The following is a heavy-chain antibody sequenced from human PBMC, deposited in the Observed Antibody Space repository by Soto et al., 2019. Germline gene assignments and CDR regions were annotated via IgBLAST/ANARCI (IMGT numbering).Heavy chain of an antibody. CDR2: INAGNGNT. CDR1: GYTFTSYA. Sequence: ASVKVSCKASGYTFTSYAMHWVRQAPGQRLEWMGWINAGNGNTKYSQKFQGRVTITRDTSTSTAYMELRSLRSDDTAVYYCARDRGYFCGGSCQPHAFDICGQVSMVTVS. CDR3: ARDRGYFCGGSCQPHAFDI. J-gene: IGHJ3*02. V-gene: IGHV1-3*01. D-gene: IGHD2-15*01.